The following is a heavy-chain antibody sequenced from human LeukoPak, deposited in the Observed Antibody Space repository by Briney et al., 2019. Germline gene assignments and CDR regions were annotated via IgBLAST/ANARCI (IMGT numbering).Heavy chain of an antibody. CDR1: GFTFSDYY. V-gene: IGHV3-11*03. CDR3: ARSYGWLPGGM. J-gene: IGHJ4*02. Sequence: GGSLRLSCAASGFTFSDYYMSWVRQAPGKGLEWVSYISSTSSYTNYADSVKARFTISRDNAKNSLHLQMNSLRAEDTAVYYCARSYGWLPGGMWGQGTLVTVSS. CDR2: ISSTSSYT. D-gene: IGHD5-12*01.